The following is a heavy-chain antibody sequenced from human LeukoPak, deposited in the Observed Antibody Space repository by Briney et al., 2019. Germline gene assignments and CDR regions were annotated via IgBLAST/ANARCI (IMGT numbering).Heavy chain of an antibody. J-gene: IGHJ6*03. Sequence: GRSLRLSCAASGFTFSSYAMSWVRQAPGKGPEWVSTISIDGGRTYYADSVKGRFTVSRDTSKNTLYLQMNSLRAEDTAVYYCARNVIGSSRYQNMDVWGKGTTVTVSS. CDR3: ARNVIGSSRYQNMDV. D-gene: IGHD6-25*01. CDR2: ISIDGGRT. V-gene: IGHV3-23*01. CDR1: GFTFSSYA.